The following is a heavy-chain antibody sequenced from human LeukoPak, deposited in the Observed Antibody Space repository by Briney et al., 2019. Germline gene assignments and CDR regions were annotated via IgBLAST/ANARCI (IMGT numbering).Heavy chain of an antibody. CDR1: GYTFTGYY. V-gene: IGHV1-46*01. J-gene: IGHJ6*03. D-gene: IGHD2-2*01. CDR3: AAGPTSASYYYYMDV. Sequence: ASVKVSCKASGYTFTGYYMHWVRQAPGQGLEWMGIINPSGGSTSYAQKFQGRVTMTRDTSTSTVYMELSSLRSEDTAVYYRAAGPTSASYYYYMDVWGKGTTVTVSS. CDR2: INPSGGST.